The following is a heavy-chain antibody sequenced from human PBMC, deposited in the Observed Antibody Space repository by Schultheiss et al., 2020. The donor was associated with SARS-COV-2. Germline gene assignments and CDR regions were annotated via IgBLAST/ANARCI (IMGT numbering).Heavy chain of an antibody. CDR2: IYYSGST. CDR3: ARVGYCSGGSCYGRGWFDP. Sequence: SETLSLTCAVSGGSISSSNWWSWIRQHPGKGLEWIGYIYYSGSTYYNPSLKSRVTISVDKSKNQFSLKLSSVTAADTAVYYCARVGYCSGGSCYGRGWFDPWGQGTLVTVSS. D-gene: IGHD2-15*01. V-gene: IGHV4-4*02. J-gene: IGHJ5*02. CDR1: GGSISSSNW.